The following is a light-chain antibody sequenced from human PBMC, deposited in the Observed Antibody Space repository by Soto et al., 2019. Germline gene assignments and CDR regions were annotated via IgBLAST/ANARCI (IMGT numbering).Light chain of an antibody. Sequence: EIVMTQSPATLSVSPGERATLSCRASQSVSSNLAWYQQKPGQAPRLLIYGASTRATGIPARFSGSGSGTELTLTISSLQSEDFAVYYCQQYNNWPSTTFGQGTKVEIK. J-gene: IGKJ1*01. CDR2: GAS. CDR1: QSVSSN. CDR3: QQYNNWPSTT. V-gene: IGKV3-15*01.